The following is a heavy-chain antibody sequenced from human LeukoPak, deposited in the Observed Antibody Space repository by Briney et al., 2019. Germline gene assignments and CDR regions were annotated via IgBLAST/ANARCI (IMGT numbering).Heavy chain of an antibody. V-gene: IGHV4-39*01. CDR2: IYYSGST. J-gene: IGHJ4*02. CDR1: GGSISSSSYY. CDR3: ARQRPVAARPDY. Sequence: SETLSLTCTVSGGSISSSSYYWGWIRQPPGKGPEWIGSIYYSGSTYYNPSLKSRVTISVDTSKNQFSLKLSSVTAADTAAYYCARQRPVAARPDYWGQGTLVTVSS. D-gene: IGHD6-6*01.